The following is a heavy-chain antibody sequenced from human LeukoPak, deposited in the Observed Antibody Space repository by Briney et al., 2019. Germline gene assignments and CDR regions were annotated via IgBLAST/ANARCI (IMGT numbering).Heavy chain of an antibody. CDR3: ARRRDSGSLQHFDY. CDR2: ISGSGDST. J-gene: IGHJ4*02. D-gene: IGHD1-26*01. Sequence: GGTLRLSCAASGFTFSNYGMSWVRQAPGKGLEWVSSISGSGDSTYYADSVKGRFTISRDNSKNTLYLQMNSLRAEDTAVYYCARRRDSGSLQHFDYWGQGTLVTVSS. CDR1: GFTFSNYG. V-gene: IGHV3-23*01.